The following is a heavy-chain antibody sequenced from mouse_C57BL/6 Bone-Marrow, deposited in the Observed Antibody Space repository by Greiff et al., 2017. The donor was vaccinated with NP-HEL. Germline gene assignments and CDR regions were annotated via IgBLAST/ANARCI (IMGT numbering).Heavy chain of an antibody. V-gene: IGHV5-16*01. CDR3: AREVIYYGYDGYYFDY. D-gene: IGHD2-2*01. CDR2: INYDGSST. CDR1: GFTFSDYY. Sequence: EVHLVESEGGLVQPGSSMKLSCTASGFTFSDYYMAWVRQVPEKGLEWVANINYDGSSTYYLDSLKSRFIISRDNAKNILYLQMSSLKSEDTATYYCAREVIYYGYDGYYFDYWGQGTTLTVSS. J-gene: IGHJ2*01.